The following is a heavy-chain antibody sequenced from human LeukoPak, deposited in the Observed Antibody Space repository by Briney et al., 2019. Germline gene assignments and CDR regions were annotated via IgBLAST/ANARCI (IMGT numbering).Heavy chain of an antibody. V-gene: IGHV4-34*01. CDR2: INHSGST. Sequence: SETLSLTCAVYGGSFSGYYWSWIRQPPGKGLEWIGEINHSGSTNYNPSLKSRVTISVNTSKNQFSLKLSSVTAADTAVYYCVAAAGMVDVWGQGTTVTVSS. D-gene: IGHD6-13*01. CDR3: VAAAGMVDV. CDR1: GGSFSGYY. J-gene: IGHJ6*02.